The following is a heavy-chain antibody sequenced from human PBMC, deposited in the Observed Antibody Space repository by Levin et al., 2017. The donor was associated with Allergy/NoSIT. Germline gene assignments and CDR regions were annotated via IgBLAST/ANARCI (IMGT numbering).Heavy chain of an antibody. D-gene: IGHD3-22*01. V-gene: IGHV3-23*01. CDR3: AKRYYDSSGWFDY. Sequence: GESLKISCAASGFTFSSYAMSWVRQAPGKGLEWVSAISGSGGSTYYADSVKGRFTISRDNSKNTLYLQMNSLRAEDTAVYYCAKRYYDSSGWFDYWGQGTLVTVSS. J-gene: IGHJ4*02. CDR1: GFTFSSYA. CDR2: ISGSGGST.